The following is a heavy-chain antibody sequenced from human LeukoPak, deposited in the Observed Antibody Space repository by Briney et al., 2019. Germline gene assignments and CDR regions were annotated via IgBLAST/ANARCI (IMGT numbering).Heavy chain of an antibody. CDR2: ISSSSSTI. CDR1: GFTFSSYS. Sequence: GGSLRLSCAASGFTFSSYSMNWVRQAPGKGLEWVSYISSSSSTIYYADSVKGRFTISRDNAKNTLYLQMNSLRAEDTAVYYCARAQQLAPDDAFDIWGQGTMVTVSS. CDR3: ARAQQLAPDDAFDI. J-gene: IGHJ3*02. V-gene: IGHV3-48*01. D-gene: IGHD6-13*01.